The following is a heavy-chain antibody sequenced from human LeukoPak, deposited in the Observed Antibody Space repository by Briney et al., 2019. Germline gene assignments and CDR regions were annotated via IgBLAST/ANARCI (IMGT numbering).Heavy chain of an antibody. Sequence: SETLSLTCTVSGGSISSYYWSWIRQPPGKGLEWIGYIYSSGSTNYNPSLKSRVTISVDTSKNQFSLKLSSVTAADTAVYYCARFAYCGGHCWYYFDYWGQGTLVTVSS. D-gene: IGHD2-21*02. CDR2: IYSSGST. V-gene: IGHV4-59*01. CDR1: GGSISSYY. CDR3: ARFAYCGGHCWYYFDY. J-gene: IGHJ4*02.